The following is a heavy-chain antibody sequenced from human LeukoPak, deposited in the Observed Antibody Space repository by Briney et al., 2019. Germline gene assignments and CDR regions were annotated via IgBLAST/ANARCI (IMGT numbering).Heavy chain of an antibody. J-gene: IGHJ5*02. CDR1: GFTFSSYS. V-gene: IGHV3-21*01. CDR3: ARDRIAAYNWFDP. CDR2: ISSSSSYI. D-gene: IGHD6-13*01. Sequence: PGGSLRLSCAASGFTFSSYSMNWVRQAPGKGLKWVSSISSSSSYIYYADSVKGRFTISRDNAKNSLYLQMNSLRAEDAAVYYCARDRIAAYNWFDPWGQGTLVTVSS.